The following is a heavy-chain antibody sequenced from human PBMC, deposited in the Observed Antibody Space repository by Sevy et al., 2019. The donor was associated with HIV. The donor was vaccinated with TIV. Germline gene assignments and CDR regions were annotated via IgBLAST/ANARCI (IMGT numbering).Heavy chain of an antibody. CDR2: IYYSGST. Sequence: SEILSLTCTVSGGSISSYYWSWIRQPPGKGLEWIGYIYYSGSTNYNPSLKSRVTISVDTSKNQFSLKLSSVTAADTAVYYCPRHELAARHFQHWGQGTLVTVSS. V-gene: IGHV4-59*08. CDR3: PRHELAARHFQH. CDR1: GGSISSYY. D-gene: IGHD6-6*01. J-gene: IGHJ1*01.